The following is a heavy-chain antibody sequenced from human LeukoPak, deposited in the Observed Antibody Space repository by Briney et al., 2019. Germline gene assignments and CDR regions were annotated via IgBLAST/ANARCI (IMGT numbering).Heavy chain of an antibody. J-gene: IGHJ4*02. CDR1: GLTVSSNY. CDR2: IYSGGGT. Sequence: PGGSLRLSCAASGLTVSSNYMSWVRQAPGKGLEWVSVIYSGGGTCYADSLKGRFTISRDNSKNMLYLQMNSLRAEDTAVYYCARLDAGTIDYWGQGTLVTVSS. D-gene: IGHD2-2*01. V-gene: IGHV3-53*01. CDR3: ARLDAGTIDY.